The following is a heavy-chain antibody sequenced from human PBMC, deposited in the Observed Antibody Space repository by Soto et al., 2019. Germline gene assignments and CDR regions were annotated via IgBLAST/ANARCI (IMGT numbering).Heavy chain of an antibody. V-gene: IGHV1-8*01. CDR2: MNTNTGNT. CDR1: GYTFTEFD. CDR3: GRVVRFFGGNAGY. J-gene: IGHJ4*02. D-gene: IGHD3-16*01. Sequence: QVLLVQSGADVKKPGASVKVSCKTSGYTFTEFDINWVRQAPGQGLEWMGWMNTNTGNTGYAQKFQGRVTMTRDTSISPAYMGLRRLRSEDTAVYYCGRVVRFFGGNAGYWGQGTLSPSPQ.